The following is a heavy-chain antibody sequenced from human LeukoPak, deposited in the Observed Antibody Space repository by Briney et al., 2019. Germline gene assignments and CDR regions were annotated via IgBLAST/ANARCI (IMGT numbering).Heavy chain of an antibody. V-gene: IGHV3-23*01. Sequence: PGGSLRRSCTASGFTFSSYAMNWVRQAPGKGLEWVSGIGAGGTFTYYADSVKGRFTIFRDNSRNTLYLQMNSLRADDTAVYYCAKDLDYTTYGYYIDYWGQGTLVTVSS. J-gene: IGHJ4*02. CDR1: GFTFSSYA. CDR3: AKDLDYTTYGYYIDY. D-gene: IGHD4-11*01. CDR2: IGAGGTFT.